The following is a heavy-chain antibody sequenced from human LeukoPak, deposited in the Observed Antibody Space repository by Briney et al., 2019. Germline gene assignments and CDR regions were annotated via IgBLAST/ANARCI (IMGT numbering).Heavy chain of an antibody. J-gene: IGHJ4*02. V-gene: IGHV1-8*01. CDR1: GYTFTSYD. D-gene: IGHD3-10*01. CDR2: MNPNSGNT. CDR3: ARGYYGSGSYYSDY. Sequence: APVKVSCKASGYTFTSYDINWVRQATGQGLEWMGWMNPNSGNTGYAQKFQGRVTMTRNTSISTAYMELSSLRSGDTAVYYCARGYYGSGSYYSDYWGQGTLVTVSS.